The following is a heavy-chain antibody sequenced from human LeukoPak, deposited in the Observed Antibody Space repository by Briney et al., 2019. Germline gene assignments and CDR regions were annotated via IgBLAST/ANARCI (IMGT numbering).Heavy chain of an antibody. CDR1: GFTFSSYG. CDR2: IRYDGSNK. D-gene: IGHD3-10*01. J-gene: IGHJ4*02. V-gene: IGHV3-30*02. Sequence: PGGSLRLSCAASGFTFSSYGMHWVRQAPGKGLEWVAFIRYDGSNKYYADSVKGRFTISRDNAKNSLYLQMNSLRAEDTAVYYCARDLRVRGDYWGQGTLVTVSS. CDR3: ARDLRVRGDY.